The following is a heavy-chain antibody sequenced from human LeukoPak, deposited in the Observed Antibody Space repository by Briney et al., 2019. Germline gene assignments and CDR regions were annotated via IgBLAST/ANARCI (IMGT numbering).Heavy chain of an antibody. CDR2: IYYSGST. D-gene: IGHD2-21*02. CDR1: GGSISSGGYY. J-gene: IGHJ5*02. Sequence: PSQTLSLTCTVSGGSISSGGYYSSCIRQHPGKGLEGTGSIYYSGSTYYNPSLKSRVTISVDTSKNQFSLKLSSVTAADTAVYYCARAPLAYCGGDCYNNWFDPWGQGTLVTVSS. CDR3: ARAPLAYCGGDCYNNWFDP. V-gene: IGHV4-31*03.